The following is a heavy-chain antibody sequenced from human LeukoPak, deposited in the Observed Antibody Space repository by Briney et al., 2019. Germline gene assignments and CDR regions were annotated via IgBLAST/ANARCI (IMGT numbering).Heavy chain of an antibody. CDR3: AREGGDDRYFDY. Sequence: GGSLGLSCTASGFTVSSNYMSWVRQAPGKGLEWVSVTYSGGNTDYADSVKGRFTISRDNSKNTVYLQMNSLRAEDTAVYYCAREGGDDRYFDYWGQGTLVTVSS. D-gene: IGHD4-17*01. CDR2: TYSGGNT. V-gene: IGHV3-66*01. CDR1: GFTVSSNY. J-gene: IGHJ4*02.